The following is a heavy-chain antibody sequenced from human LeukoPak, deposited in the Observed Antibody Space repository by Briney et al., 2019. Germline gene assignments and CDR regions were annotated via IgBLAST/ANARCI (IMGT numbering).Heavy chain of an antibody. D-gene: IGHD1-26*01. CDR3: ARAVGATFFDY. CDR1: GFTFSTCA. J-gene: IGHJ4*02. CDR2: ISGSDDGT. Sequence: GGSLRLSCAASGFTFSTCATSWVRQIPGKGLEWVSAISGSDDGTYYADSVKGRFTISRDNSRNTLYLQMNSLRAEDTAVYYCARAVGATFFDYWGQGTLVTVSS. V-gene: IGHV3-23*01.